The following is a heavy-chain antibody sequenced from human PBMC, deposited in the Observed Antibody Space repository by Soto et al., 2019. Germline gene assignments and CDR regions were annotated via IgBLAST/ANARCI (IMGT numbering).Heavy chain of an antibody. D-gene: IGHD6-19*01. Sequence: SQTLSLPCTVSGGSISSYYWSWIRQPPGKGLEWIGYIYYSGSTNYNPSLKSRVTISVDTSKNQFSLKLSSVTAADTAVYYCARVVSSGWSYYFDYWGQGTLVTVSS. CDR2: IYYSGST. V-gene: IGHV4-59*01. CDR3: ARVVSSGWSYYFDY. CDR1: GGSISSYY. J-gene: IGHJ4*02.